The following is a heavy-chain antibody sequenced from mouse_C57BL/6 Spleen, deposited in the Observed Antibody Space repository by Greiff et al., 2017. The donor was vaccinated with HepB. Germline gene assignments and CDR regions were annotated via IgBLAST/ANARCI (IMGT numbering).Heavy chain of an antibody. V-gene: IGHV5-16*01. CDR1: GFTFSDYY. D-gene: IGHD2-14*01. CDR3: AREDNRDYAMDY. CDR2: INYDGSST. Sequence: EVMLVESEGGLVQPGSSMKLSCTASGFTFSDYYMAWVRQVPEKGLEWVANINYDGSSTYYLDSLKSRFIISRDNAKNILYLQMSSLKSEDTATYYCAREDNRDYAMDYWGQGTSVTVSS. J-gene: IGHJ4*01.